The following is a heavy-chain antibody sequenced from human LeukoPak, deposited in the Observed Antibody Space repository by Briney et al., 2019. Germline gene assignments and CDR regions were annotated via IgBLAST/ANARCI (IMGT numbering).Heavy chain of an antibody. D-gene: IGHD6-19*01. V-gene: IGHV1-18*01. CDR1: GYPFTNYG. Sequence: ASVKVSCKASGYPFTNYGISWERQVPGQGLEWMGWISNYNGYTKYADKFQGRVTMTTDTSTTTAHMELRSLRSGDTAVYYCARDLGAAGWTSSGWFRTPDYWGQGTLVTVSS. J-gene: IGHJ4*02. CDR3: ARDLGAAGWTSSGWFRTPDY. CDR2: ISNYNGYT.